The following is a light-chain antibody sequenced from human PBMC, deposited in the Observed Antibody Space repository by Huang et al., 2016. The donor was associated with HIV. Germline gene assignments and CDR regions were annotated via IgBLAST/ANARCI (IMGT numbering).Light chain of an antibody. Sequence: DIQMTQSPSSLSASIGDRVIITCRASQDIVRLLNWYQQKPGKAPQLLIYEAAVLQTGVPSRFSGSGSGTHFTLTIRSLLPEDFATYYCQQSYSPSPFTFGLGTILDI. CDR3: QQSYSPSPFT. CDR1: QDIVRL. V-gene: IGKV1-39*01. CDR2: EAA. J-gene: IGKJ2*01.